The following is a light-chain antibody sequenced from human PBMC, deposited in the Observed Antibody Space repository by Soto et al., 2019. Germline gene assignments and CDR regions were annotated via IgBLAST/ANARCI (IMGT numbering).Light chain of an antibody. CDR2: DVS. J-gene: IGLJ2*01. V-gene: IGLV2-14*03. CDR3: RSYSSSLYVI. Sequence: QSVLTQVASVSGFPGQSISISCTGTRSDVGNYNYVSWYQLHPGRAPKLIIFDVSNRPSGVSDRFSASKSGNTASLTISGLQAEDEADYYCRSYSSSLYVIFGGGTKLTVL. CDR1: RSDVGNYNY.